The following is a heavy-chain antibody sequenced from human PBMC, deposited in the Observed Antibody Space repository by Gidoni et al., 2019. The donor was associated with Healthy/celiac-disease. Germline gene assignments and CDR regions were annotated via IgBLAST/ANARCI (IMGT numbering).Heavy chain of an antibody. CDR3: SLDRLGWFGELDY. J-gene: IGHJ4*02. Sequence: EVQLVESGGGLVQPGRALRLSCTASGFTFGAYAMSWFRQAPGKGLECVGFIRSKAYGGTTEYAASVKGRFTISRDDSKSIAYLQMNSLKTEDTAVYYCSLDRLGWFGELDYWGQVTLVTVSS. CDR1: GFTFGAYA. CDR2: IRSKAYGGTT. V-gene: IGHV3-49*03. D-gene: IGHD3-10*01.